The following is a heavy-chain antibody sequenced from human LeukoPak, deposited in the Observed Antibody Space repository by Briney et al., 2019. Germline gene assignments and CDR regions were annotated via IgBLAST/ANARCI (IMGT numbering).Heavy chain of an antibody. CDR3: ARDENPGGIAALDDY. Sequence: ASVKVSCTASGGTFSSYAISWVRQAPGQGLEWTGWISAYNGNTNYAQKLQGRVTMTTDTSTSTAYMELRSLRSDDTAVYYCARDENPGGIAALDDYWGQGTLVTVSS. CDR1: GGTFSSYA. CDR2: ISAYNGNT. J-gene: IGHJ4*02. D-gene: IGHD6-6*01. V-gene: IGHV1-18*01.